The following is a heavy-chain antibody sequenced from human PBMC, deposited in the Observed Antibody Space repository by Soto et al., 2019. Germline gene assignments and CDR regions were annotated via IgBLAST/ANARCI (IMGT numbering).Heavy chain of an antibody. Sequence: QVQLVQSGAEVKKPEASVKVSCKASGYTFSNYDINWVRQATGQGLEWLGWMTPSSGKTGYAQKFQGRVTMTMNTALSTAYMELSSLRSEDTAVYYCARRSRSGYDNYADWGQGTLVTVSS. CDR3: ARRSRSGYDNYAD. CDR2: MTPSSGKT. D-gene: IGHD5-12*01. J-gene: IGHJ4*02. CDR1: GYTFSNYD. V-gene: IGHV1-8*01.